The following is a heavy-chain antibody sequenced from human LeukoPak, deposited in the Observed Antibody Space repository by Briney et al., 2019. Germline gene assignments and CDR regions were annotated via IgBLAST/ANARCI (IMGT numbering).Heavy chain of an antibody. V-gene: IGHV4-34*01. J-gene: IGHJ4*02. CDR1: GVSFSGYY. Sequence: SETLSLTCAVYGVSFSGYYWSWIRQPPGKGLEWIGEINHSGSTNYNPSLKSRVTISVDTSKNQFSLKLSSVTAADTAVYYCARGLYYYDSSGYYWGQGTLVTVSS. CDR3: ARGLYYYDSSGYY. CDR2: INHSGST. D-gene: IGHD3-22*01.